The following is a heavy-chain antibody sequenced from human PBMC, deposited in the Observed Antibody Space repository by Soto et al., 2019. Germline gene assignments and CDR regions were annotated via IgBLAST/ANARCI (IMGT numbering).Heavy chain of an antibody. CDR2: ISSLGSTI. CDR1: GFSFSSFP. D-gene: IGHD4-17*01. V-gene: IGHV3-48*02. J-gene: IGHJ4*02. CDR3: AREGSFGHYGETSTYYLDY. Sequence: EVQLVESGGGLLRPGESLRLSCAASGFSFSSFPMNWVRQAPGRGLEWVSYISSLGSTINYADSVRGRFSISRDNGKNTLYLPMNSLRDEDTAVYFCAREGSFGHYGETSTYYLDYWGQGTLVTVSS.